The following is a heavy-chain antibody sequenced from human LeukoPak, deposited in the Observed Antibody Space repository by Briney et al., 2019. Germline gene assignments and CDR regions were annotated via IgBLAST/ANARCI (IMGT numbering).Heavy chain of an antibody. V-gene: IGHV3-15*01. CDR3: TTEKGDYDFWSGYYGYFDY. Sequence: GGSLRLSCAASGFTFSNAWMSWVRQAPGKGLEWVGRIKSKTDGGTTDYAAPVKGRFTISRDDSKNTLYLQMNSLKTEDTAVYYCTTEKGDYDFWSGYYGYFDYWGQGTLVTVSS. J-gene: IGHJ4*02. CDR2: IKSKTDGGTT. D-gene: IGHD3-3*01. CDR1: GFTFSNAW.